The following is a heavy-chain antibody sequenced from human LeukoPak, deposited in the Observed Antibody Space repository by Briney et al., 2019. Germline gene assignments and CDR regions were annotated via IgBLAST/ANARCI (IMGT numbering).Heavy chain of an antibody. D-gene: IGHD5-18*01. Sequence: PGRSLRLSCAASGFTFSSYGMHWVRQAPGKGLEWVAVISYDGRNKYCADSVKGRFTISRDNSKNTLYLQMNSLKAEDTAVYHCAKTGARYSYGWSIYDAFDIWGQGTMVTVSS. CDR1: GFTFSSYG. CDR2: ISYDGRNK. CDR3: AKTGARYSYGWSIYDAFDI. J-gene: IGHJ3*02. V-gene: IGHV3-30*18.